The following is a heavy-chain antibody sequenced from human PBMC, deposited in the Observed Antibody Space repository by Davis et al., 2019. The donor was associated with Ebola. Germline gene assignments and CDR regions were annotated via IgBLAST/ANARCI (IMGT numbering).Heavy chain of an antibody. V-gene: IGHV1-2*04. CDR2: INPNSGGT. Sequence: PSVKVSCKASGYTFTGYYMHWVRQPPGQGLEWMGWINPNSGGTNYEQKFQGWVTMTRDTSISTAYMELSSLSSDDTAVYYCTRGIARRRSGSWFDPWGQGTPVTVSS. D-gene: IGHD2-15*01. J-gene: IGHJ5*02. CDR1: GYTFTGYY. CDR3: TRGIARRRSGSWFDP.